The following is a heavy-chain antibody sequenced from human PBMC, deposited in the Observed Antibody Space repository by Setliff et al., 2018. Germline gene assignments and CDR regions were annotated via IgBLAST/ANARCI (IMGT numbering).Heavy chain of an antibody. CDR3: AKDTVNDGFWDFDS. D-gene: IGHD4-17*01. CDR1: GFTFKDYS. V-gene: IGHV3-23*01. J-gene: IGHJ4*02. CDR2: VIQGGSG. Sequence: GGSLRLSCAASGFTFKDYSMVWVRQVPGKGLEWVAGVIQGGSGVYADCVKGRFIISRDNSKNSCFLQMNNLRVEDTATYYCAKDTVNDGFWDFDSWGQGIVVTVSS.